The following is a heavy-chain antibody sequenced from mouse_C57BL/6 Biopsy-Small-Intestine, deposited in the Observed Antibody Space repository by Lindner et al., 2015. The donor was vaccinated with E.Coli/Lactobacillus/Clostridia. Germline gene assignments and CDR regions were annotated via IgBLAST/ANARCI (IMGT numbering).Heavy chain of an antibody. CDR3: ARGGDSTWFAY. Sequence: VQLQESGAELMKPGASVKLSCTASDFNIKDYYMHRVKQRTEQGLEWIGRIDPEDGETKYAPKFQGKATITADTSSNTAYLQLRSLTSEDTAVYYCARGGDSTWFAYWGRGTLVTVSA. CDR2: IDPEDGET. V-gene: IGHV14-2*01. CDR1: DFNIKDYY. J-gene: IGHJ3*01. D-gene: IGHD1-1*01.